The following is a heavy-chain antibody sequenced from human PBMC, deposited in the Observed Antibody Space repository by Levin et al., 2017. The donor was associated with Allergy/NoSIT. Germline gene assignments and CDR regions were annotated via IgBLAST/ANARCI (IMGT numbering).Heavy chain of an antibody. J-gene: IGHJ5*02. D-gene: IGHD2/OR15-2a*01. CDR3: ARTRIRINWFDP. Sequence: SQTLSLTCTVSGGSISSSSYYWGWIRQPPGKGLEWIGSIYYSGSTYYNPSLKSRVTISVDTSKNQFSLKLSSVTAADTAVYYCARTRIRINWFDPWGQGTLVTVSS. CDR1: GGSISSSSYY. V-gene: IGHV4-39*07. CDR2: IYYSGST.